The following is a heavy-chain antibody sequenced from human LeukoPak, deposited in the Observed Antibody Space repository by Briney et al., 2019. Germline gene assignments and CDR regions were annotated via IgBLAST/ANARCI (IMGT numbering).Heavy chain of an antibody. V-gene: IGHV3-33*01. CDR2: IYYDGSDK. CDR1: GFTFSTYG. D-gene: IGHD3-10*01. J-gene: IGHJ6*02. Sequence: GGSLRLSCAASGFTFSTYGIHWVRQAPGKGLEWVALIYYDGSDKYYADSVKGRFIISRDNSKNTLFQQMNSLRAEDTAVYYCARDIRYYGSGSYYEYTMDVWGQGTTVTVSS. CDR3: ARDIRYYGSGSYYEYTMDV.